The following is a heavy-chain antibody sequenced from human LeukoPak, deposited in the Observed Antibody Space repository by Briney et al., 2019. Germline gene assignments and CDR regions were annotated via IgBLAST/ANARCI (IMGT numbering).Heavy chain of an antibody. V-gene: IGHV3-23*01. CDR1: GFTFSSYA. CDR3: AKDYITIFGVVGDAFDI. Sequence: QPGRSLRLSCAASGFTFSSYAMSWVRQAPGKGLEWVSAISGSGGSTYYADSVKGRFTISRDNSKNTLYLQMNSLRAEDTAVYYCAKDYITIFGVVGDAFDIWGQGTMVTVSS. D-gene: IGHD3-3*01. CDR2: ISGSGGST. J-gene: IGHJ3*02.